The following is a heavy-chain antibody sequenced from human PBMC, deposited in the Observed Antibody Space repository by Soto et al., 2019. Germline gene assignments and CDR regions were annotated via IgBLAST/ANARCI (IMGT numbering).Heavy chain of an antibody. CDR1: GFTFSSYA. J-gene: IGHJ6*02. D-gene: IGHD1-20*01. CDR2: ISYDGSNK. V-gene: IGHV3-30-3*01. CDR3: ARDRSRLTGTAYYYYGMDV. Sequence: QVQLVESGGGVVQPGRSLRLSCAASGFTFSSYAMHWVRQAPGKGLEWVAVISYDGSNKYYADSVKGRFTISRDNSENTLYLQMNSLRAEDTAVYYCARDRSRLTGTAYYYYGMDVWGQGTTVTVSS.